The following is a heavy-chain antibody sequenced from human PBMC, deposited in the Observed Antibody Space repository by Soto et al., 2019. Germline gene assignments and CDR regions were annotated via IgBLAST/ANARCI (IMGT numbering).Heavy chain of an antibody. J-gene: IGHJ4*02. CDR2: IASDGKDK. D-gene: IGHD6-13*01. V-gene: IGHV3-30*18. CDR3: AKDGAIAAADYFFDH. CDR1: GFTFSNYA. Sequence: QVQLVESGGGVVQPGRSLKLSCAASGFTFSNYAIHWVRQAPGKGLEWVAVIASDGKDKRYADSVKGRFTISRDNSKNKVYLQMNSLRGEDTAVYYCAKDGAIAAADYFFDHWGQGSLVTVSS.